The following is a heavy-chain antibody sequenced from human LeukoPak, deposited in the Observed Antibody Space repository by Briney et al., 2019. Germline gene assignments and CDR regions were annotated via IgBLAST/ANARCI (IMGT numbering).Heavy chain of an antibody. J-gene: IGHJ4*02. CDR2: IIPIFGTA. CDR1: GGTFSRYA. D-gene: IGHD3-3*01. V-gene: IGHV1-69*05. CDR3: ATPYYDFWSGYSS. Sequence: SVKVSCKASGGTFSRYAISWVRQAPGQGLEWMGRIIPIFGTANYAQKFQGRVTITTDESTSTAYMELSSLRSEDTAVYYCATPYYDFWSGYSSWGQGTLVTVSS.